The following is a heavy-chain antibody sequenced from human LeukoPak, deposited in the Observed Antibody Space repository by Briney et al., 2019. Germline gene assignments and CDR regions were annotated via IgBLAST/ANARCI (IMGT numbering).Heavy chain of an antibody. D-gene: IGHD4-17*01. CDR2: INPSGGST. J-gene: IGHJ5*02. Sequence: ASVTVSFTASGYTFTSYYMHWVRQAPGQGLEWMGIINPSGGSTSYAQKFQGRVTMTRDTSTSTVYMELSSLRSEDTAVYYCARGGYGDYPRFDPWGQGTLVTVS. CDR1: GYTFTSYY. V-gene: IGHV1-46*01. CDR3: ARGGYGDYPRFDP.